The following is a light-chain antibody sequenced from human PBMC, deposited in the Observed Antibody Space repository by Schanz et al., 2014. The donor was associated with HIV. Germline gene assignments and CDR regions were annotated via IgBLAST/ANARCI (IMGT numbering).Light chain of an antibody. Sequence: QSVLTQPASVSGSPGQSISISCTGTSGDVGSYNYVSWYQQHPGKAPKLMIYDVSNRPSGVSSRFSGSKSGNTASLTISGLQAEDEGDYYCCSYSRVGTPHYVFGTGTKLTVL. J-gene: IGLJ1*01. CDR1: SGDVGSYNY. V-gene: IGLV2-14*03. CDR3: CSYSRVGTPHYV. CDR2: DVS.